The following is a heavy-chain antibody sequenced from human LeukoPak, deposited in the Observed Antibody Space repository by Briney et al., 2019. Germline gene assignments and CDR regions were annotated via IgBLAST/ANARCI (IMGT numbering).Heavy chain of an antibody. CDR3: ARHSSSDWRDFDY. D-gene: IGHD2-2*01. J-gene: IGHJ4*02. V-gene: IGHV4-30-4*01. Sequence: SQTLSLTCTVSGGSISSGDYYWSWIRQPPGKGLEWIGYIYYSGSTYYNPSLKSRVTISVDTSKNQFSLKLSSVTAADTAVYYCARHSSSDWRDFDYWGQGTLVTVSS. CDR1: GGSISSGDYY. CDR2: IYYSGST.